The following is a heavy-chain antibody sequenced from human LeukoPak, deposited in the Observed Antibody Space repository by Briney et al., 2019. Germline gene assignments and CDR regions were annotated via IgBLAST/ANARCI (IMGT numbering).Heavy chain of an antibody. D-gene: IGHD6-19*01. CDR2: ISSSSSYI. Sequence: GGSLRLSCAASGFTFSSYSMNWVRQAPGKGLEWVSSISSSSSYIYYADSVKDRFTISRDNAKNSLYLQMNSLRAEDTAVYYCARDLVAVAGPEKNWGQGTLVTVSS. J-gene: IGHJ4*02. CDR1: GFTFSSYS. V-gene: IGHV3-21*01. CDR3: ARDLVAVAGPEKN.